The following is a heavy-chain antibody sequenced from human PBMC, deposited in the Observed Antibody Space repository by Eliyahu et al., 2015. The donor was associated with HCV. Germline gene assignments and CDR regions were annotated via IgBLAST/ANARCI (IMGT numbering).Heavy chain of an antibody. V-gene: IGHV3-30-3*01. CDR1: GFTFSSYA. D-gene: IGHD3-10*01. Sequence: QVQLVESGGGVVQPGRSLRLSCAASGFTFSSYAMNWVRQAPGKGLEWVAVISHDGSNKYYADSVKGRFTISRDNSKNTLYLQMNSLRAEDTAVYYCASDYYGSGSYPGGFDYWGQGTLVTVSS. CDR3: ASDYYGSGSYPGGFDY. J-gene: IGHJ4*02. CDR2: ISHDGSNK.